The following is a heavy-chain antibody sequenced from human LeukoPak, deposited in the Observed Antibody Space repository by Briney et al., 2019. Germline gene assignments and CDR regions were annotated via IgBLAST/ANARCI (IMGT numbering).Heavy chain of an antibody. CDR2: ISSSGSTI. CDR3: AKDTRGYSYGTGFDY. V-gene: IGHV3-11*01. Sequence: GGSLRLSCAASGFTFSDYYMSWIRQAPGKGLEWVSYISSSGSTIYYADSVKGRFTISRDNAKNSLYLQMNSLRTEDTALYYCAKDTRGYSYGTGFDYWGQGTLVTVSS. CDR1: GFTFSDYY. D-gene: IGHD5-18*01. J-gene: IGHJ4*02.